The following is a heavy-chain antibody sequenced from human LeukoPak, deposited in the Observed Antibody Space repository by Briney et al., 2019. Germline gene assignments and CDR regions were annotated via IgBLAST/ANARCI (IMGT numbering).Heavy chain of an antibody. CDR3: ARDVGGSLDY. CDR1: GFTFRSYW. Sequence: GGSLSLSCAASGFTFRSYWMARLRQAPGKGLEWVANIKEDESAKHQADSVKGRFTISRDNAQNSVYLQMSSLRGEDTAVYYCARDVGGSLDYWGQGTLVTVSS. CDR2: IKEDESAK. D-gene: IGHD1-26*01. V-gene: IGHV3-7*01. J-gene: IGHJ4*02.